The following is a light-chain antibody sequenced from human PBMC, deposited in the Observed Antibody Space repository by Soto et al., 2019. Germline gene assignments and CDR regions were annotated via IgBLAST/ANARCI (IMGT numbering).Light chain of an antibody. CDR2: GAS. CDR3: QQYGSSPWT. J-gene: IGKJ1*01. Sequence: EIVLTQSPGTLSLSPGERATLSCRASQSVSSSYLAWYQQKPGQAPRLLIYGASSRATGIPDRFSGSGSGTDFSLTISRLEPEDFEVYYCQQYGSSPWTSGQGNKVEIK. CDR1: QSVSSSY. V-gene: IGKV3-20*01.